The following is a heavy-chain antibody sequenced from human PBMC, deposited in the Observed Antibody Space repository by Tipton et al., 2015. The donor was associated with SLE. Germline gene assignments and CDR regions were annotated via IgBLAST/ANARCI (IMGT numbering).Heavy chain of an antibody. CDR1: YDSISNYY. J-gene: IGHJ6*02. D-gene: IGHD2-15*01. Sequence: TLSLTCTVSYDSISNYYWSWIRQPPGKGLEWIGYIYYTGSTNSNPSLKSLVTISVDTSKNQFSLRLSSVTAADTAVYYCARSRWWSYFYYGLDVWGQGTTVTVSS. V-gene: IGHV4-59*01. CDR3: ARSRWWSYFYYGLDV. CDR2: IYYTGST.